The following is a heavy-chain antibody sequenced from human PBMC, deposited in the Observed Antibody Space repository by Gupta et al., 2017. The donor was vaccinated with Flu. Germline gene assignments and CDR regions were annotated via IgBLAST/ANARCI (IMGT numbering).Heavy chain of an antibody. CDR2: ISGSGGYT. CDR3: AGEVLAGPTAYDY. V-gene: IGHV3-21*01. D-gene: IGHD4-17*01. Sequence: VRQAPGKGLEWVSSISGSGGYTYYADSVKGRFTISRDNAKNSLYLQMNSLRAEDTAVYYCAGEVLAGPTAYDYWGQGTLVTVSS. J-gene: IGHJ4*02.